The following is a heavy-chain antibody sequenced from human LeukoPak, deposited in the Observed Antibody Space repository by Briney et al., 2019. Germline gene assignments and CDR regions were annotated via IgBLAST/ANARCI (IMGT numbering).Heavy chain of an antibody. CDR1: GFTFSSYA. V-gene: IGHV3-23*01. Sequence: PGGSLRLSCAASGFTFSSYAMSWVRQAPGKGLEWVSAISGSGGSTYYADSVKGRFTISRDNSKNTLYLQMNSLRAEDTAVYYCAKDQNLYHTTVVTPAWFDYWGQGTLVTVSS. CDR2: ISGSGGST. J-gene: IGHJ4*02. D-gene: IGHD4-23*01. CDR3: AKDQNLYHTTVVTPAWFDY.